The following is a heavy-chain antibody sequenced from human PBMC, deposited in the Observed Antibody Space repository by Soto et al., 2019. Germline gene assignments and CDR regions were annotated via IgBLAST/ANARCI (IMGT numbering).Heavy chain of an antibody. CDR3: ARTGGMDF. J-gene: IGHJ6*02. Sequence: QVQLQQWGAGLLKPSETLSLTCAVYGGSFSDYYWSWLRQPPGKGPEWIVEMNHSGTSNYNPSLDSRVTISVDTSKTQYSLKRNPVSAADTAVYYSARTGGMDFWSQGATVTVSS. V-gene: IGHV4-34*01. CDR2: MNHSGTS. CDR1: GGSFSDYY.